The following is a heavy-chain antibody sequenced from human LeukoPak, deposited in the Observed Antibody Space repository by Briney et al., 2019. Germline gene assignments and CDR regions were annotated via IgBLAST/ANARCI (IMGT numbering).Heavy chain of an antibody. CDR1: GGSISSYY. D-gene: IGHD3-16*02. V-gene: IGHV4-59*01. J-gene: IGHJ4*02. CDR3: ARADYDYVWGSYRQITFDY. CDR2: IYYSGST. Sequence: SETLSLTCTVSGGSISSYYWSWIRQPPGKGLEWIGYIYYSGSTNYNPSLKSRVTISVDTSKNQFSLKLSSVTAADTAVYYCARADYDYVWGSYRQITFDYWGQGTLVTVSS.